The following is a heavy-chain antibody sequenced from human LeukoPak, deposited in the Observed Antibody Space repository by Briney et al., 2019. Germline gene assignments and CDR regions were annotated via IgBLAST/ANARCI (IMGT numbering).Heavy chain of an antibody. CDR3: ARVARSARVAAAAGWFDP. D-gene: IGHD6-13*01. Sequence: ASVKVSCKASGYTFTSYYMHWVRQAPGQGLEWMGIINPSGGSTSYAQKFQGRVTMTRDTATSTVCMELSSLRSEDTAVYYCARVARSARVAAAAGWFDPWGQRTLVTVSS. CDR1: GYTFTSYY. V-gene: IGHV1-46*01. J-gene: IGHJ5*02. CDR2: INPSGGST.